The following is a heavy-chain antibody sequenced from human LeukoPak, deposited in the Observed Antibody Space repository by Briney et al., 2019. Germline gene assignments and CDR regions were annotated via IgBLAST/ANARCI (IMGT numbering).Heavy chain of an antibody. CDR2: ISGSGGST. D-gene: IGHD3-10*01. J-gene: IGHJ4*02. CDR1: GFTFSSYA. V-gene: IGHV3-23*01. CDR3: AKDLYTYGSGSYYRFDY. Sequence: GGSLRLSCAASGFTFSSYAMSWVRQAPGKGLEWVSAISGSGGSTYYADSVKGRFTISRDNSKNTLYLQMNSLIAEVTAVYYCAKDLYTYGSGSYYRFDYWGQGTLVTVSS.